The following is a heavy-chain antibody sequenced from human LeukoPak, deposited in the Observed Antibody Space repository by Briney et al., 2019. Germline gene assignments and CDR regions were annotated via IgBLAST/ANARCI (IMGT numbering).Heavy chain of an antibody. D-gene: IGHD6-19*01. CDR2: ISGSGGST. CDR3: GRAPGMAVAGYHC. J-gene: IGHJ4*02. V-gene: IGHV3-23*01. Sequence: PGGSLRLSCAASGFTFSDYAMTWVRQAPGKGLEWVSAISGSGGSTYYADSVKGRFTISRDNSKNTLYLQMYSLRAEGTAIYYCGRAPGMAVAGYHCWGQGTLVTVSS. CDR1: GFTFSDYA.